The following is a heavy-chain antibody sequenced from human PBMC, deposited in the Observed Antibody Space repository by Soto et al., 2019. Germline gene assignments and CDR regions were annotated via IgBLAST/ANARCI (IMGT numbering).Heavy chain of an antibody. J-gene: IGHJ5*02. Sequence: ASVKVSCKASGGTFSSYAISWVRQAPGQGLEWMGGIIPIFGTANYAQKFQGRVTITADESTSTAYMELSSLRSEDTAVYYCARRAGQSVWFDPWGQGTLVTVSS. CDR2: IIPIFGTA. D-gene: IGHD4-17*01. CDR3: ARRAGQSVWFDP. V-gene: IGHV1-69*13. CDR1: GGTFSSYA.